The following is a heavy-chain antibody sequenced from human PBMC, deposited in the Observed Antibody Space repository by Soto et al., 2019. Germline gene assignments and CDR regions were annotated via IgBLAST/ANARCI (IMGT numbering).Heavy chain of an antibody. CDR3: ARESEDLTSNFDY. CDR2: ISSTTNYI. CDR1: GFTFTRYS. J-gene: IGHJ4*02. V-gene: IGHV3-21*06. Sequence: EVQLVESGGGLVKPGGSLRLSCAASGFTFTRYSMNWVRPAPGKGLEWVSSISSTTNYIYYGDSMKGRFTISRDNAKNSLYLVMNSLTAEDTAVYYCARESEDLTSNFDYWGQGTLVTVAS.